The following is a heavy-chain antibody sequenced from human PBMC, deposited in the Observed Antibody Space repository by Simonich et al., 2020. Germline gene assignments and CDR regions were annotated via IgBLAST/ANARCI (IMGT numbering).Heavy chain of an antibody. Sequence: QVQLQESGPGLVKPSETLSLTCAVYGYSISSGSYWGWIRQRPGKGLEWIGSIYHSGRTYTTQSLKSRDTISVDTAKNQFSLKRSSVTAADTAVYYCARVGYSNYYYYGMDVWGQGTTVTVSS. CDR3: ARVGYSNYYYYGMDV. CDR2: IYHSGRT. CDR1: GYSISSGSY. D-gene: IGHD6-13*01. V-gene: IGHV4-38-2*01. J-gene: IGHJ6*02.